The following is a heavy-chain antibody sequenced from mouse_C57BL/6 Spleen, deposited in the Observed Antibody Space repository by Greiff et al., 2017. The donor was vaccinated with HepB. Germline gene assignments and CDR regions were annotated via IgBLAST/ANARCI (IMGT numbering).Heavy chain of an antibody. CDR2: IDPEDGDT. Sequence: EVQLQQSGAELVRPGASVKLSCTASGFNIKDYYMHWVKQRPEQGLEWIGRIDPEDGDTEYAPKFQGKATMTADTSSNTAYRQLSSLTSEDTAVYYCTTGTYGNSWYLDVWGTGTTVTVSS. CDR3: TTGTYGNSWYLDV. D-gene: IGHD2-1*01. V-gene: IGHV14-1*01. CDR1: GFNIKDYY. J-gene: IGHJ1*03.